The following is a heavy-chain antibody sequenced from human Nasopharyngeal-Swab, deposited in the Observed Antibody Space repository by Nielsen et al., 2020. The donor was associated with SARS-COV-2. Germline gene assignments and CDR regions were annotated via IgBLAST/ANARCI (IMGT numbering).Heavy chain of an antibody. CDR3: ATWMTAHFDY. Sequence: GESLKISCAASGFTFSNYAMNWVRQAPGKGLEWVSSISGSGVRTYYADSVKGRFTISRDNSRNTAYLQIKSLRVEDAAVYYCATWMTAHFDYWGQGTLVT. D-gene: IGHD5-18*01. V-gene: IGHV3-23*01. J-gene: IGHJ4*02. CDR1: GFTFSNYA. CDR2: ISGSGVRT.